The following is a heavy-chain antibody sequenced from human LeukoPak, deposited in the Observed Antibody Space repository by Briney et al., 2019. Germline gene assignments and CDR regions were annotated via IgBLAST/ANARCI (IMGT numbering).Heavy chain of an antibody. Sequence: SQTLSLTCAVSGGSISSGGYSWSWIRQPPGKGLEWIGYIYHSGSTYYNPSLKSRVTISVDRSKNQFSLKLSSATAADTAVYYCARGAYTVTTLDYWGQGTLVTVSS. CDR1: GGSISSGGYS. V-gene: IGHV4-30-2*01. CDR3: ARGAYTVTTLDY. CDR2: IYHSGST. J-gene: IGHJ4*02. D-gene: IGHD4-17*01.